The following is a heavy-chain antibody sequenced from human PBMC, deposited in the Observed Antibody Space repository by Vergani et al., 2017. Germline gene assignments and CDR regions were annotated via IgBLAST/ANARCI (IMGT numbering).Heavy chain of an antibody. CDR3: ARDMTYYYGSGSYSY. CDR2: IYSGGST. V-gene: IGHV3-66*01. Sequence: VQLVESGGGLVQPGGSLRLSCAASGFTVSSNYMSWVRQAPGKGLEWVSVIYSGGSTNYADSVKGRFTISRDNSKNTLYLQMNSLRAEDTAVYYCARDMTYYYGSGSYSYWGQGTLVTVSS. CDR1: GFTVSSNY. D-gene: IGHD3-10*01. J-gene: IGHJ4*02.